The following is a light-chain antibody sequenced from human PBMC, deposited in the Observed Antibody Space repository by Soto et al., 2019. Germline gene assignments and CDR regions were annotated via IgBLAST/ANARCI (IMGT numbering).Light chain of an antibody. CDR3: QQRKYWPPLT. V-gene: IGKV3-11*01. CDR1: QSVDSN. J-gene: IGKJ5*01. Sequence: ETVLTQSPATLSLSPGERATLSCRASQSVDSNLAWYQQKPGQAPRLLIYDASNRATGIPARFSGSGSGTDFTLTISSLEPEDFALYYCQQRKYWPPLTFGQGTRLEIK. CDR2: DAS.